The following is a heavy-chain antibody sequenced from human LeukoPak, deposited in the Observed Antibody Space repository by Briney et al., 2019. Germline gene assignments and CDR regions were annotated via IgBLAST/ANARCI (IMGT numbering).Heavy chain of an antibody. CDR3: ARDGVTMVRGVDEYYYYYYYMDV. Sequence: GGSLRLSCAASGFTFSSYGMHWVRQAPGKGLEWVAFIRYDGSNKYYADSVKGRFTISRDNSKNTLFLQMNSLRAEDTAVYYCARDGVTMVRGVDEYYYYYYYMDVWGKGTTVTVSS. CDR1: GFTFSSYG. CDR2: IRYDGSNK. J-gene: IGHJ6*03. V-gene: IGHV3-30*02. D-gene: IGHD3-10*01.